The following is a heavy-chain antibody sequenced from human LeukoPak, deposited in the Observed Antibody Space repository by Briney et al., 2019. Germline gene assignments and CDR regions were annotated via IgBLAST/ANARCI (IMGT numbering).Heavy chain of an antibody. Sequence: SETLSLTCTVSSGSISSGGYYWDWIRQPPGKGLEWIGGINYSGNTFYNPSLKSRVTISVDTSKTQFSLKLSSVTAADTAVYYCARRATGLDWFDPWGQGTLVTVSS. CDR1: SGSISSGGYY. D-gene: IGHD1-1*01. V-gene: IGHV4-39*07. CDR2: INYSGNT. J-gene: IGHJ5*02. CDR3: ARRATGLDWFDP.